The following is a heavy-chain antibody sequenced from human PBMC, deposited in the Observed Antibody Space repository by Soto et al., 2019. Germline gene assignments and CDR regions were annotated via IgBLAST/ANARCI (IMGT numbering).Heavy chain of an antibody. Sequence: SVKFSLNSSQYTFPNYAMHFVSPVPGQRLEWMGWINAGNGNTKYSQKFQGRVTITRDTSASTAYMELSSLRSEDTAVDYCARSHIAAAPYRLDGCGQGTTVTVS. J-gene: IGHJ6*02. CDR3: ARSHIAAAPYRLDG. V-gene: IGHV1-3*01. CDR1: QYTFPNYA. CDR2: INAGNGNT. D-gene: IGHD6-13*01.